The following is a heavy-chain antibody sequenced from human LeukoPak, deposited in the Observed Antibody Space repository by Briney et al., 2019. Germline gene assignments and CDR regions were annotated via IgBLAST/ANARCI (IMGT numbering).Heavy chain of an antibody. J-gene: IGHJ5*02. V-gene: IGHV4-34*01. D-gene: IGHD6-13*01. CDR1: GGSIRSYY. CDR2: INHSGST. Sequence: SETLSLTCTVSGGSIRSYYWSWIRQPPGKGLEWIGEINHSGSTYYNPSLKSRVTISVDTSKNQFSLKLSSVTAADTAVYYCARVPLSWYRGWFDPWGQGTLVTVSS. CDR3: ARVPLSWYRGWFDP.